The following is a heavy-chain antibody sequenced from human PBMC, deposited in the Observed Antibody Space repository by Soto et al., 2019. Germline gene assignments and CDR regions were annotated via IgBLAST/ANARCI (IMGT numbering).Heavy chain of an antibody. Sequence: QVQLVQSGAEVKKPGSSVKVSCKASGGTFSSYTISWVRQAPGQGLEWMGRIIPSLGIANYAQKFQGRVTITADKSPSTAYMELSSLRSEDTAVYYCARVLGVDGYDSDYFDYWGQGTLVTVSS. D-gene: IGHD5-12*01. J-gene: IGHJ4*02. CDR1: GGTFSSYT. CDR2: IIPSLGIA. V-gene: IGHV1-69*02. CDR3: ARVLGVDGYDSDYFDY.